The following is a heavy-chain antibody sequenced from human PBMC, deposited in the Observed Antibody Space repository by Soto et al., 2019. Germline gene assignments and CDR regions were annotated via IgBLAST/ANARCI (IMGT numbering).Heavy chain of an antibody. CDR3: ARGRYGAY. Sequence: QVHLVQSGAEVKKPGASVKVSCKASGYTFTSYGITWVRQAPGQGLEWMGWISAHNGNTDYAQKLQDRVIVTRDTSTSAAYMELRSLRSDYTAVYYCARGRYGAYWGQGALVTVSS. J-gene: IGHJ4*02. CDR2: ISAHNGNT. D-gene: IGHD3-10*01. V-gene: IGHV1-18*01. CDR1: GYTFTSYG.